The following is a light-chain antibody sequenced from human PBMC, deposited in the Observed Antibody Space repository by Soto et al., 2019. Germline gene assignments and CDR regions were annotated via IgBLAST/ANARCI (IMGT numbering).Light chain of an antibody. V-gene: IGKV3-11*01. J-gene: IGKJ2*01. CDR2: DAS. CDR3: QQRKNWPPMYS. CDR1: QSVSNH. Sequence: EIVLTQSPATLSLSPGARATLSCRASQSVSNHLAWYQQKPGQAPRLLIYDASNRATGIPARFSGSGSGTDFTLTISSLEPEDFAVYFCQQRKNWPPMYSFGQGTRLEIK.